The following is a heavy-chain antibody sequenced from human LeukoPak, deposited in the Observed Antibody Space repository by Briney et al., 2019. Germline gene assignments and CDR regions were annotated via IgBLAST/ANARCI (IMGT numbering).Heavy chain of an antibody. CDR3: ARAMTTVTAYYYYGMDV. V-gene: IGHV3-7*01. J-gene: IGHJ6*02. Sequence: GGSLRLSCAAAGFTFSNYRMSWVRQAPGKGREWVANIKQDGSETHYVDSVRGRFIVSRDNAKNSVFLQMNSLRAEDTAVYYCARAMTTVTAYYYYGMDVWGQGTTVTVSS. CDR2: IKQDGSET. D-gene: IGHD4-4*01. CDR1: GFTFSNYR.